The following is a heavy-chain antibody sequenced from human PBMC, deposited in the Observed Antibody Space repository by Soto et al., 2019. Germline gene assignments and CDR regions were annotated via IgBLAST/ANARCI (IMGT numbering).Heavy chain of an antibody. Sequence: QVQLVESGGGVVQPGGSLRLSCAASGFTCNNYGMHWVRQAPGKGLEWVAVIWNDGSGNYYANSVKSRFTISRDNSKNTLYLQMSGLRVEDTAVYFCARRQISPPTRGAAAARGGMDVWGHGTTVTVSS. CDR1: GFTCNNYG. CDR3: ARRQISPPTRGAAAARGGMDV. D-gene: IGHD6-13*01. CDR2: IWNDGSGN. J-gene: IGHJ6*02. V-gene: IGHV3-33*01.